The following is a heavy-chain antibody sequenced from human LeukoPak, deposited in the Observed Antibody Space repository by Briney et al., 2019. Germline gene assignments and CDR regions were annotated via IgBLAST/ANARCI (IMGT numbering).Heavy chain of an antibody. CDR2: IYTRGNK. J-gene: IGHJ4*02. Sequence: PGGSLRLSCAASGFVVSDTFMSWFRQAPGKGLEWVSVIYTRGNKFYADSVKGRFTISRDNSKNTLYLQMNSLRAEDTAVYYCAKIAARTYYFDYWGQGTLVTVSS. CDR3: AKIAARTYYFDY. V-gene: IGHV3-66*02. D-gene: IGHD6-6*01. CDR1: GFVVSDTF.